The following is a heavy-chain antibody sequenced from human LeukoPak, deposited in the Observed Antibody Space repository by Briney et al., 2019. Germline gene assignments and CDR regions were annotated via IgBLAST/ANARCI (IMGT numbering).Heavy chain of an antibody. CDR3: ARNQRYFDWLSGPYYYYYYMDV. V-gene: IGHV4-39*07. CDR2: IYYSGST. D-gene: IGHD3-9*01. CDR1: GGSISSSSYY. Sequence: SETLSLACTVSGGSISSSSYYWGWIRQPPGKGLEWIGSIYYSGSTYYNPSLKSRVTISVDTSKNQFSLKLSSVTAADTAVYYCARNQRYFDWLSGPYYYYYYMDVWGKGTTATISS. J-gene: IGHJ6*03.